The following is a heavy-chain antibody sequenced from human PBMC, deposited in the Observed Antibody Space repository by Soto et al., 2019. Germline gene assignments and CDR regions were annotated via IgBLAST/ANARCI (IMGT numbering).Heavy chain of an antibody. CDR3: AREGYSSSPGYYYYYGMDV. CDR2: INPNSGGT. CDR1: GYTFTGYY. J-gene: IGHJ6*02. D-gene: IGHD6-6*01. Sequence: GASVKVSCKASGYTFTGYYMHWVRQAPGQGLEWMGWINPNSGGTNYAQKFQGRVTMTRDTSISTAYMELSRLRSDDTAVYYCAREGYSSSPGYYYYYGMDVWGQGTTVTVSS. V-gene: IGHV1-2*02.